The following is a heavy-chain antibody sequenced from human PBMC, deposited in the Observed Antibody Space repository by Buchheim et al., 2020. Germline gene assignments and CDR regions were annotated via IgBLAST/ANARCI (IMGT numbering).Heavy chain of an antibody. D-gene: IGHD3-10*01. J-gene: IGHJ4*02. CDR2: ISYDGSNK. CDR3: ARDSHMVRGVIMGIDY. CDR1: GFTFSSYA. Sequence: QVQLVESGGGVVQPGRSLRLSCAASGFTFSSYAMHWVRQAPGKGLEWVAVISYDGSNKYYADSVKGRFTITRDYSKNTLYLQMNSLRAEDTAVYYCARDSHMVRGVIMGIDYWGQGTL. V-gene: IGHV3-30-3*01.